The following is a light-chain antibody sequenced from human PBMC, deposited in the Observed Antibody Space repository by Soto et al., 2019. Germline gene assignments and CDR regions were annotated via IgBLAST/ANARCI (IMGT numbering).Light chain of an antibody. J-gene: IGLJ1*01. CDR1: RRDVGGYNY. CDR2: EVT. V-gene: IGLV2-14*01. Sequence: QSALTQPASVSGSPGQSITISCTWTRRDVGGYNYVSWYQQYPGKSPKLLIYEVTHRPSGASNRFSGSKSGNTASLTISGLQAEDEADYYCSSYTISNTLPFVFGTGTKVTVL. CDR3: SSYTISNTLPFV.